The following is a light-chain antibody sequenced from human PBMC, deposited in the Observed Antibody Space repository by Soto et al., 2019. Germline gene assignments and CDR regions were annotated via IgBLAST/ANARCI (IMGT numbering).Light chain of an antibody. J-gene: IGKJ4*01. Sequence: EIVLTQSPATLSLFPGERATLSCRASQSVSSYLAWFQQKPGQAPRLLIYDASNRATGIPARFSGSGSGTDFTLTISSLEPEDFAVYYCQQRTNWPYLTCGGGNKVEIK. CDR2: DAS. CDR1: QSVSSY. V-gene: IGKV3-11*01. CDR3: QQRTNWPYLT.